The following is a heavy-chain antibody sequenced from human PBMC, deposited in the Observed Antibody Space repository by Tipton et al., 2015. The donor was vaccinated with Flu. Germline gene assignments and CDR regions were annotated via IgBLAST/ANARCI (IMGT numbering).Heavy chain of an antibody. CDR1: RGSIGNSN. D-gene: IGHD3-22*01. CDR3: ARDMGHYYDSAVYSPNWFDS. V-gene: IGHV4-59*01. J-gene: IGHJ5*01. Sequence: LRLSCTVSRGSIGNSNWSWIRWPPGKGLEWIGYVYHSGGTNYSPSFKGRVTIPLDTSKSQFSLKLNSVTAADTAVYYCARDMGHYYDSAVYSPNWFDSLGHGTLVTVSS. CDR2: VYHSGGT.